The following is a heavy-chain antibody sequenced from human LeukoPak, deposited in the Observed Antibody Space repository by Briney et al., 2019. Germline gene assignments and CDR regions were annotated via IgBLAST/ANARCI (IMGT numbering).Heavy chain of an antibody. V-gene: IGHV1-8*03. CDR1: GYTFTSYD. J-gene: IGHJ3*02. Sequence: ASVKVSCKASGYTFTSYDINWVRQATGQGLEWMGWMNPNSGNTGYAQKFQGRVTITRNTSISTAYMELSSLRSEDTAVYYCARFIGYVWGSYRPYAFDIWGQGTMVTVSS. D-gene: IGHD3-16*02. CDR2: MNPNSGNT. CDR3: ARFIGYVWGSYRPYAFDI.